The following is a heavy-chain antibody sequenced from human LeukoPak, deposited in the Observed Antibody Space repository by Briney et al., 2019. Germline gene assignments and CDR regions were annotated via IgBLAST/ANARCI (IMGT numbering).Heavy chain of an antibody. Sequence: GASVKVSCKASGYTFTSYDINWVRQATGQGLEWMGWMNPNSGNTGYAQKFQGRVTMTRDTSISTAYLELTTLRSDDTAVYYCARGPPPYCSDDSCYSFLYFHHWGQGTLVTVSS. CDR3: ARGPPPYCSDDSCYSFLYFHH. CDR2: MNPNSGNT. D-gene: IGHD2-15*01. CDR1: GYTFTSYD. V-gene: IGHV1-8*01. J-gene: IGHJ1*01.